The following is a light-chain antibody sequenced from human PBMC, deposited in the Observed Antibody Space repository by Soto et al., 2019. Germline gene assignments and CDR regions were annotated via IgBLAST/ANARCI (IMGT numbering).Light chain of an antibody. CDR2: EVN. Sequence: QSVLTQPPSASGSPGQSVTISCTGTSSDVGGYNYVSWYQQHPGKAPKLMIYEVNKRPSGVPDRFSGSKSGNTASLTVSGLQAEDEADYYCSSYAGSNNVLIGGGTKLTVL. J-gene: IGLJ2*01. V-gene: IGLV2-8*01. CDR3: SSYAGSNNVL. CDR1: SSDVGGYNY.